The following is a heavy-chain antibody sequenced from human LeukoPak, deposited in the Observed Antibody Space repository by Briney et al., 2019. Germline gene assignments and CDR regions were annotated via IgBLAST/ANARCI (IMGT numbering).Heavy chain of an antibody. V-gene: IGHV1-46*01. CDR3: ARPLFCAFDNCGYWLDP. Sequence: ASVTVSCKTSGYTFTKYLIHWVRQAPGQGLEWVGTINPNGDATNYAPRLQGRLALTQDTSTSTVYMELRGLTPDDTAVYYCARPLFCAFDNCGYWLDPWGPGTLVTVSS. CDR1: GYTFTKYL. CDR2: INPNGDAT. D-gene: IGHD1-20*01. J-gene: IGHJ5*02.